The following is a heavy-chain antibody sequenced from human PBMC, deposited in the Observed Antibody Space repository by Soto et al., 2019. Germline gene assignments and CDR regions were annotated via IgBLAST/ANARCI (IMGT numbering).Heavy chain of an antibody. V-gene: IGHV1-69*13. D-gene: IGHD3-22*01. CDR2: IIPIFGTA. Sequence: ASVKVSCKASGGTFSSYAISWVRQAPGQGLEWMGGIIPIFGTANYAQKFQGRVTITADESTSTAYMELSSLRSEDTAVYYCARGLSYYDSSGLYAFDIWGQGTMVTVS. CDR1: GGTFSSYA. J-gene: IGHJ3*02. CDR3: ARGLSYYDSSGLYAFDI.